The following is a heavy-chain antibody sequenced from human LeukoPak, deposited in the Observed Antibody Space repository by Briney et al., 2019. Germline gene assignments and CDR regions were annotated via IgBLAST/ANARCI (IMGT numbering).Heavy chain of an antibody. Sequence: PGGSQRLSCAASGFTFSDYYMSWIRQAPGKGLEWVSYISSSGSTIYHADSVKGRFTISRDNAKNSLYLQMNSLRAEDTAVYYCARGGGSSRWDYYYYYMDVWGKGTTVTVSS. V-gene: IGHV3-11*04. D-gene: IGHD6-6*01. CDR3: ARGGGSSRWDYYYYYMDV. CDR1: GFTFSDYY. J-gene: IGHJ6*03. CDR2: ISSSGSTI.